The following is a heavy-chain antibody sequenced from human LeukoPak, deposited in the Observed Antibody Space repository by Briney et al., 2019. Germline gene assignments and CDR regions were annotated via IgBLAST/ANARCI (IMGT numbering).Heavy chain of an antibody. Sequence: GGSLRLSCAASGFTFSSYAMHWVRQAPGKGLEYVSAISSNGGSTYYANSVKGRFTISRDNSKNTLYLQMGSLRAEDMAVYYCARAAVTPMDAFDIWGQGTMVTVSS. CDR1: GFTFSSYA. CDR3: ARAAVTPMDAFDI. CDR2: ISSNGGST. D-gene: IGHD5-18*01. J-gene: IGHJ3*02. V-gene: IGHV3-64*01.